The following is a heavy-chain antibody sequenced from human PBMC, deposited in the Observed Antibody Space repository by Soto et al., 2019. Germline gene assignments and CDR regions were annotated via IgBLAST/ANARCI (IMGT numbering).Heavy chain of an antibody. CDR1: GFTFTNYG. J-gene: IGHJ4*02. V-gene: IGHV3-23*01. CDR2: ISGAGDTT. CDR3: AKSFTQSNVWRAYRHKTHFDY. Sequence: EVRLLESGGGLVQPGGSLRLSCEGSGFTFTNYGMDWLRQAPGKGLEWISFISGAGDTTYYADSVKGRFIISRDNSKNTLYLQMNSLRAEDTALYYCAKSFTQSNVWRAYRHKTHFDYWGQGALVTVTS. D-gene: IGHD3-16*02.